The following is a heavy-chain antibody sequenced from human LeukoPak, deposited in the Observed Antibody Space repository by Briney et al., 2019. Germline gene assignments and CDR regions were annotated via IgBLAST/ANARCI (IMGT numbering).Heavy chain of an antibody. V-gene: IGHV1-18*01. CDR3: ARGLTGTTINDAFDI. D-gene: IGHD1-7*01. J-gene: IGHJ3*02. CDR2: ISAYNGNT. CDR1: GYTFTSYG. Sequence: ASVKVSCKASGYTFTSYGISWVRQAPGQGLEWMEWISAYNGNTNYAQKLQGRVTMTTDTSTSTAYMELRSLRSDDTAVYYCARGLTGTTINDAFDIWGQGTMVTVSS.